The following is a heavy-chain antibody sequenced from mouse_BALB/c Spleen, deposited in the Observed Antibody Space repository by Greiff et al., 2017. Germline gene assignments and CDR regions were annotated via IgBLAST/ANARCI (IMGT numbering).Heavy chain of an antibody. Sequence: VQLQQSGAELVRPGASVKLSCTASGFNIKDYYMHWVKQKPEQGLEWIGWIDPENGDTEYDPKFQGKATMTADTSSNTAYLQLSSLTSEDTAVYYCGSRVTTKAMDYWGQGTSVTVSS. V-gene: IGHV14-4*02. D-gene: IGHD2-2*01. CDR2: IDPENGDT. CDR3: GSRVTTKAMDY. CDR1: GFNIKDYY. J-gene: IGHJ4*01.